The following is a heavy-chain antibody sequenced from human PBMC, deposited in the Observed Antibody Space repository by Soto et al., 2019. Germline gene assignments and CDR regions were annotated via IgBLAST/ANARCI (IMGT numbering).Heavy chain of an antibody. V-gene: IGHV3-48*03. CDR1: LFTCSSYE. CDR3: ADFMN. Sequence: GALRVSCAASLFTCSSYEMNWVRQAPGKGLEWVSYISSSGSTIYYADSVKGRFTISRDNAKNSLYLQMNSLRAEDTAVYYCADFMNWGQGTLVTVSS. CDR2: ISSSGSTI. D-gene: IGHD3-16*01. J-gene: IGHJ4*02.